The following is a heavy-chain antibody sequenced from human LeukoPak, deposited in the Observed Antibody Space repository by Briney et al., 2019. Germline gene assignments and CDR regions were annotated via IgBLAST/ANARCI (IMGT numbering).Heavy chain of an antibody. CDR1: GFTFSSYA. J-gene: IGHJ4*02. D-gene: IGHD3-10*01. V-gene: IGHV3-23*01. CDR3: AKYGSGSYYNGLY. Sequence: GGSLRLSCAASGFTFSSYAITWVRQAPGKGLQWVSTISVSGENTYYADSVKGRFTISRDISKSTLYLQMNSLRDEDTAVYYCAKYGSGSYYNGLYWGLGTLVTVSS. CDR2: ISVSGENT.